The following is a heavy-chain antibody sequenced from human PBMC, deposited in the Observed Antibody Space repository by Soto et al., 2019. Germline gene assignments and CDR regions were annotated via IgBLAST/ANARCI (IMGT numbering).Heavy chain of an antibody. J-gene: IGHJ3*02. Sequence: GGSLRLSCAASGFTFSSYSMNWVRKAPGKGLEWVSSISSSSSYIYYADSVKGRFTISRDNAKNSLYLQMNSLRAEDTAVYYCARVARGGAAAFDAFDIWGQGTMVTVSS. CDR1: GFTFSSYS. D-gene: IGHD6-13*01. CDR2: ISSSSSYI. CDR3: ARVARGGAAAFDAFDI. V-gene: IGHV3-21*01.